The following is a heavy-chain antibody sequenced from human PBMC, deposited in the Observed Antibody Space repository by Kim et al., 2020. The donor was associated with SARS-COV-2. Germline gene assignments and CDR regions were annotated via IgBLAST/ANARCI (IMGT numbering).Heavy chain of an antibody. CDR1: GYTFTSYG. CDR3: AREGKDCTNGVCYWYYYYYMDV. V-gene: IGHV1-18*01. J-gene: IGHJ6*03. Sequence: ASVKVSCKASGYTFTSYGISWVRQAPGQGLEWMGWISAYNGNTNYAQKLQGRVTMTTDTSTSTAYMELRSLRSDDTAVYYCAREGKDCTNGVCYWYYYYYMDVWGKGTTVTVSS. D-gene: IGHD2-8*01. CDR2: ISAYNGNT.